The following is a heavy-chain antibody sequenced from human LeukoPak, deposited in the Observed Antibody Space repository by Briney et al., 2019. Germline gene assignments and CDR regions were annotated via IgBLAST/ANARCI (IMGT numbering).Heavy chain of an antibody. D-gene: IGHD1-26*01. J-gene: IGHJ6*02. CDR2: ISAYNGNT. Sequence: ASVKVSCNASGYTFTSYGIIRVRQAAGQRLEWMGWISAYNGNTNYAQKLQGRVTMTTDTSTSTAYMELRRLRSDDTAVYYCASGSRSPSYYYGMDVWGQGTTVTVSS. CDR1: GYTFTSYG. CDR3: ASGSRSPSYYYGMDV. V-gene: IGHV1-18*01.